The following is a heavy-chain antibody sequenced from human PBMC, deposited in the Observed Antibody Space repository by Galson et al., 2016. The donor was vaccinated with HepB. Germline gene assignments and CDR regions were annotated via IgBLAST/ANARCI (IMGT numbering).Heavy chain of an antibody. CDR1: GYTLTDYA. J-gene: IGHJ4*02. CDR2: INTGYGNT. CDR3: ARGFPSATIDF. Sequence: SVKVSCKASGYTLTDYAMHWVRQAPGQRLEWMGWINTGYGNTKYSQKFQGRVTINWDTSAITVYMDLSSLRAEDTAVYYCARGFPSATIDFWGQGTLVAVSS. V-gene: IGHV1-3*04.